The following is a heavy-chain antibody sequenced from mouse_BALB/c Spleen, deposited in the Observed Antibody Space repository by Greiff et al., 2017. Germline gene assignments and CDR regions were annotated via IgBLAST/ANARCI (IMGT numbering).Heavy chain of an antibody. CDR2: INPSNGRT. CDR1: GYTFTSYW. CDR3: ARGWGEDY. D-gene: IGHD3-3*01. V-gene: IGHV1S81*02. J-gene: IGHJ2*01. Sequence: QVQLQQSGAELVKPGASVKLSCKASGYTFTSYWMHWVKQRPGQGLEWIGEINPSNGRTNYNEKFKSKATLTVDKSSSTAYMQLSSLTSEDSAVYYCARGWGEDYWGQGTTLTVSS.